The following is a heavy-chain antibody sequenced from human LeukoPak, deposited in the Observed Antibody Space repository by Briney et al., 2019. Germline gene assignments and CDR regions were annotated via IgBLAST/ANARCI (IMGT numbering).Heavy chain of an antibody. CDR1: GRSFSGYY. J-gene: IGHJ4*02. CDR2: INHSGST. V-gene: IGHV4-34*01. D-gene: IGHD2-15*01. Sequence: PSETLSLTCAVYGRSFSGYYWSWIRQPPGKGLEWIGEINHSGSTNYNPSLKSRVTISVDTSTNQFSLKLSSVTAADTAVYYCARGVYCSGGSCYTPFDYWGQGTLVTVSS. CDR3: ARGVYCSGGSCYTPFDY.